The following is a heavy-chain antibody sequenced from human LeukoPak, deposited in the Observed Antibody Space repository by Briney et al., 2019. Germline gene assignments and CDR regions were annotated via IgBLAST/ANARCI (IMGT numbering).Heavy chain of an antibody. CDR2: IYYSGST. D-gene: IGHD3-16*02. V-gene: IGHV4-39*01. J-gene: IGHJ5*02. CDR3: ARPRRTDDYDYVWGSYRQGWFDP. CDR1: GGSISSSSYY. Sequence: SETLSLTCTVSGGSISSSSYYWGWIRQPPGKGLEWIGSIYYSGSTYYNPSLKSRVTISVDTSKNQFSLKLSSVTAADTAVYYCARPRRTDDYDYVWGSYRQGWFDPWGQGTLVTVSS.